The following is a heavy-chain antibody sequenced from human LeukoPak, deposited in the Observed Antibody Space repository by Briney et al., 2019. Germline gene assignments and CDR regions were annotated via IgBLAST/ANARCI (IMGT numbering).Heavy chain of an antibody. D-gene: IGHD6-19*01. CDR1: GYSISSGYY. CDR3: ARHLAVAGPNNWFDP. J-gene: IGHJ5*02. V-gene: IGHV4-38-2*01. CDR2: IYHSGST. Sequence: PSETLSLTCAVSGYSISSGYYWGWIRQPSGKGLEWIGSIYHSGSTYYNPSLKSRVTISVDTSKNQFSLKLSSVTAADTAVYYCARHLAVAGPNNWFDPWGQGTLVTVSS.